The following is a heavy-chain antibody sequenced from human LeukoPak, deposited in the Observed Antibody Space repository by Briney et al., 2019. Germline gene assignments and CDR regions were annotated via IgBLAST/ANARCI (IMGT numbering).Heavy chain of an antibody. CDR2: IYPGDSDT. CDR1: GCSFTSYW. D-gene: IGHD3-3*01. Sequence: GESLKISCKGSGCSFTSYWIGWVRQMPGKGLEWMGIIYPGDSDTRYSPSFQGQVTISADKSISTAYLQWSSLKASDTAMYYCARTTYYDFWSGYPTPNYFDYWGQGTLVTVSS. V-gene: IGHV5-51*01. CDR3: ARTTYYDFWSGYPTPNYFDY. J-gene: IGHJ4*02.